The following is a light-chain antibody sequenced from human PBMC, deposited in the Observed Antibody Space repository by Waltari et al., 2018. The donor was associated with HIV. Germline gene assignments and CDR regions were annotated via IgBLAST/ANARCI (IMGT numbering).Light chain of an antibody. CDR3: SSYGDSLRVL. J-gene: IGLJ3*02. V-gene: IGLV2-8*01. Sequence: QSALTQPPSASGPLGQSVTISCTGSSSDIGAYDFVSGFQQHPHSAPKLLLYEVTRRPSTVSDRFSGSRSGNTAFLTVAGLQPDDEATYFCSSYGDSLRVLFGGGTNVTVL. CDR2: EVT. CDR1: SSDIGAYDF.